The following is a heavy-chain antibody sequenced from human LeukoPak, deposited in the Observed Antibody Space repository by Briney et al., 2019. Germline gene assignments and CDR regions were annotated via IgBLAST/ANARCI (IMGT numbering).Heavy chain of an antibody. CDR1: GFTFSSYA. CDR3: AKDLYGYVSNWFDA. Sequence: PGGSLRLSCAASGFTFSSYAMSWVRQAPGKGLEWVSAISGSGGSTYYADSVKGRFTISSDNSKNTLYLQMNSLRAEDTAVYYCAKDLYGYVSNWFDAWGQGTLVTVSS. J-gene: IGHJ5*02. CDR2: ISGSGGST. V-gene: IGHV3-23*01. D-gene: IGHD5-12*01.